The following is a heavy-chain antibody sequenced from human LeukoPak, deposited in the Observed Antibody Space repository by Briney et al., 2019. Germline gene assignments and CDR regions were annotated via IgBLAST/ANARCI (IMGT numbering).Heavy chain of an antibody. Sequence: GGSLRLPCAASGFTFSSYAMSWVRQAPGKGLEWVSDISGSGGSTYYADSVKGRFTISRDNSKNTLYLQMNRLRAEDTAAYYCAKRGLAAALFRWGQGTLVTVSS. J-gene: IGHJ4*02. CDR1: GFTFSSYA. D-gene: IGHD6-13*01. CDR2: ISGSGGST. CDR3: AKRGLAAALFR. V-gene: IGHV3-23*01.